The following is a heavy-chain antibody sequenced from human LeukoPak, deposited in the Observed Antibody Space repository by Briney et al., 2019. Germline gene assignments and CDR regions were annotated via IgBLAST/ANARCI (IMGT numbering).Heavy chain of an antibody. CDR3: ARRMSEMATTRSGAFDI. CDR1: GGSISSYY. V-gene: IGHV4-59*01. CDR2: IYYSGST. D-gene: IGHD5-24*01. J-gene: IGHJ3*02. Sequence: SETLSLTCTVSGGSISSYYWSWIRQPPGKGLEWIGYIYYSGSTNYNPSLKSRVTISVDTSKNQFSLKLSSVTAADTAVYYCARRMSEMATTRSGAFDIWGQGTMVTVSS.